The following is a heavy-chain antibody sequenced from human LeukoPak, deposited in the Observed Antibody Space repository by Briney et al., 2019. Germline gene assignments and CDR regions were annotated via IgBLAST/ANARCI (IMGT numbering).Heavy chain of an antibody. D-gene: IGHD1-26*01. J-gene: IGHJ4*02. Sequence: PGGSLRLSCSASGFTFSSYEMNWVRQAPGKGLEWVSYILSSGSTLYYADSVKGRFTVSRDNAENSLYLQMNSLRAEDTAVYYCARGSYRPDYWDQGTLVTVSS. CDR3: ARGSYRPDY. V-gene: IGHV3-48*03. CDR1: GFTFSSYE. CDR2: ILSSGSTL.